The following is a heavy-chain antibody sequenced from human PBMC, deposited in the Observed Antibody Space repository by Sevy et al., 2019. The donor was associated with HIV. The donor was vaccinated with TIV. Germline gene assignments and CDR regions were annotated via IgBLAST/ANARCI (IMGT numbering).Heavy chain of an antibody. J-gene: IGHJ6*02. D-gene: IGHD3-10*01. CDR1: GFTLSNYG. CDR3: AKVEGSGRYYYYGMDV. Sequence: GGSLRLSCAASGFTLSNYGMNWVRQAPGKGLEWVAVISYDGSKKYYADSVKGRFTISVDNSRNTLYLQMDSLRVEETAVYDWAKVEGSGRYYYYGMDVWGQGTTLTVSS. CDR2: ISYDGSKK. V-gene: IGHV3-30*18.